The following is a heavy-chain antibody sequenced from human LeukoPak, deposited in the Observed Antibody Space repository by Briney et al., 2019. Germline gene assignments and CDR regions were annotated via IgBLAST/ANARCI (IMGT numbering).Heavy chain of an antibody. CDR2: ISYDGSNK. CDR1: GFTFSSYT. J-gene: IGHJ6*02. D-gene: IGHD3-10*01. CDR3: AKDRGAPRWYYYGMDV. Sequence: GGSLRLSCTASGFTFSSYTMSWVRQAPGKGLEWVADISYDGSNKYYADSVKGRFTISRDNSKNTLYLQMNSLRAEDTAVYYCAKDRGAPRWYYYGMDVWGQGTTVTVSS. V-gene: IGHV3-30*04.